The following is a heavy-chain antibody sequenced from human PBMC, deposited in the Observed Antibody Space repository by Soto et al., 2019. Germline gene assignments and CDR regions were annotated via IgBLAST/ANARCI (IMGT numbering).Heavy chain of an antibody. V-gene: IGHV3-30-3*01. CDR1: GFTFSSYA. CDR3: ARDLPRWLAFGGVFDS. D-gene: IGHD3-3*02. J-gene: IGHJ4*02. CDR2: ISYDGSNK. Sequence: PGVSPRLSCAASGFTFSSYAMHWVGQAPGKGLEWVAVISYDGSNKYYADSVKGRFTISRDNSKNTLYLQMNSLRAEDTAVYYCARDLPRWLAFGGVFDSWGQGTLFTVSS.